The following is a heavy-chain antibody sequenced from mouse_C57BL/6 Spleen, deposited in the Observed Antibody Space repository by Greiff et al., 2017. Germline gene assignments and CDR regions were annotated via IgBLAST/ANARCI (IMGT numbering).Heavy chain of an antibody. CDR2: IYPNYGTT. V-gene: IGHV1-39*01. J-gene: IGHJ4*01. Sequence: VQLKQSGPELVKPGASVKISCKASGYSFTDYNMNWVKQSHGKSLEWIGVIYPNYGTTSYNQKFKGKATLTVVPSSSTAYMQLNSLTSEDSAVYDGAKGWDWDRKDYYAVGYWGQGASVTVSS. CDR1: GYSFTDYN. D-gene: IGHD4-1*01. CDR3: AKGWDWDRKDYYAVGY.